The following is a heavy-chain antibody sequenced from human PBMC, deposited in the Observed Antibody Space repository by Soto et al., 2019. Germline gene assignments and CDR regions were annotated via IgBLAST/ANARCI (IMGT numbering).Heavy chain of an antibody. CDR1: GYTFTSYG. CDR3: ARWKIFPGPWGSYRTYGNFDY. CDR2: ISAYNGNT. Sequence: ASVKVSCKASGYTFTSYGISWVRQAPGQGLEWMGWISAYNGNTNYAQKLQGRVTMTTDTSTSTAYMELRSLRSDDTAVYYCARWKIFPGPWGSYRTYGNFDYWGQGTLVTVSS. V-gene: IGHV1-18*01. D-gene: IGHD3-16*02. J-gene: IGHJ4*02.